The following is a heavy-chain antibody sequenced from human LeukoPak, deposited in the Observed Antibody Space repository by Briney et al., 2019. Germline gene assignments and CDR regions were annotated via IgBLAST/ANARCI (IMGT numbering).Heavy chain of an antibody. Sequence: SVKVSCKASGGTFSSYAISWVRQAPGQGLEWMGGIIPIFGTANYAQKFQGRVTITTDESTSTAYMELSSLRSEDTAVYYCARAVTIFGVVINAFDIWGQGTMVTVSS. CDR3: ARAVTIFGVVINAFDI. CDR2: IIPIFGTA. CDR1: GGTFSSYA. V-gene: IGHV1-69*05. D-gene: IGHD3-3*01. J-gene: IGHJ3*02.